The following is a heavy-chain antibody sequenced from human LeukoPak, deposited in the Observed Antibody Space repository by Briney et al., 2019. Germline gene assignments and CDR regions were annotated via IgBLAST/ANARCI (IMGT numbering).Heavy chain of an antibody. CDR1: GGSISSYY. CDR2: IYTSGST. J-gene: IGHJ3*02. D-gene: IGHD2/OR15-2a*01. Sequence: SETLSLTCTVSGGSISSYYWSWIRQPAGKGLEWIGRIYTSGSTNYNPSLKSRVTMSVDTSKNQFSLKLSSVTAADTAVYHCASFRPWGLVMGAFDIWGQGTMVTVSS. CDR3: ASFRPWGLVMGAFDI. V-gene: IGHV4-4*07.